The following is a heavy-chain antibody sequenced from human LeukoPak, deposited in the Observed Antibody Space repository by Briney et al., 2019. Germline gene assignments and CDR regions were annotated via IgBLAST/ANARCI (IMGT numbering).Heavy chain of an antibody. J-gene: IGHJ4*02. Sequence: SETLSLTCTVSGGSISSYYWSWIRQPAGKGLESIGHISTSGSTNYNPSLKSRVTMSVDTSKNQFSLKLRSATAADTAVYYCARLVDYGSGSHWGQGTLVIVSS. CDR3: ARLVDYGSGSH. CDR1: GGSISSYY. CDR2: ISTSGST. V-gene: IGHV4-4*07. D-gene: IGHD3-10*01.